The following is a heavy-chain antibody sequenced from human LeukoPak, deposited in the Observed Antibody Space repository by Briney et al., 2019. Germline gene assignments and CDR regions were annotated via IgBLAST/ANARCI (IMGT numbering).Heavy chain of an antibody. D-gene: IGHD1-26*01. CDR2: ISGSGGST. J-gene: IGHJ4*02. CDR1: GFTFSSYA. V-gene: IGHV3-23*01. Sequence: PGGSLRLSCAASGFTFSSYAMSWVRQAPGKGLEWVSAISGSGGSTYYADSVKGRFTISRDNSKNTLYLQMNSLRAEDTAVYYCAKDLEWELLGYYFDYWGQGTLVTVSS. CDR3: AKDLEWELLGYYFDY.